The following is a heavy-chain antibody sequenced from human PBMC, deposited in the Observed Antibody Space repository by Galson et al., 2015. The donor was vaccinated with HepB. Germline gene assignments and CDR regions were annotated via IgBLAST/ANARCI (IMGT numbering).Heavy chain of an antibody. CDR3: ARVGGGDLYKTIDY. Sequence: SLRLSCAASGFTFSSYWMTWVRQTPGKGLEWVSYISSYSSAIYYADSVKGRFTISRDNAKNSLYLQMNSLRAEDTAVYYCARVGGGDLYKTIDYWGQGTLVTVSS. CDR2: ISSYSSAI. CDR1: GFTFSSYW. V-gene: IGHV3-48*01. J-gene: IGHJ4*02. D-gene: IGHD3-16*01.